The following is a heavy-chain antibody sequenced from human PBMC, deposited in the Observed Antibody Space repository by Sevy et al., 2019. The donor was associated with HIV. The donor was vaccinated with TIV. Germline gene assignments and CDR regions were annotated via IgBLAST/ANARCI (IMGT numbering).Heavy chain of an antibody. J-gene: IGHJ6*02. CDR2: ISWDGGST. Sequence: QLGGSLRLSCAASGFTFDDYAMHWVRQAPGKGLEWVSLISWDGGSTYYADSVKGRFTISRDNSKNSLYLKMNSLRAEDTALYYCAKDTGPGSSSWYFYYYGMDVWGQGTTVTVSS. CDR1: GFTFDDYA. D-gene: IGHD6-13*01. V-gene: IGHV3-43D*04. CDR3: AKDTGPGSSSWYFYYYGMDV.